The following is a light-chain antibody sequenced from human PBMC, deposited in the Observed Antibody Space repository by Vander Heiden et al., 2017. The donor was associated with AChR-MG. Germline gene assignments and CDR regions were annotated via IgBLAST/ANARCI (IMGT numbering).Light chain of an antibody. J-gene: IGKJ4*01. Sequence: DIVMTQSQDSLAVSLGARATSNSKSSQRVLSSSNNKDYLTWYQQKPGQPPKLLIYWSSIRESGVPDRFSGSGSETDFTLTISSLQAEDVAVDYCQQYFSPPLTFGGGTKVEIK. CDR1: QRVLSSSNNKDY. CDR3: QQYFSPPLT. V-gene: IGKV4-1*01. CDR2: WSS.